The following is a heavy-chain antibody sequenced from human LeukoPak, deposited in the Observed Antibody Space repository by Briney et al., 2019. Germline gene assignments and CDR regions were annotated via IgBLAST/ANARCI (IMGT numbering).Heavy chain of an antibody. CDR3: ARTRVLKGSGYYTAFDY. V-gene: IGHV3-21*01. J-gene: IGHJ4*02. Sequence: GGSLRLSCAASGYTFSSYSMHWVRQAPGKGLEWVSSISSSSYIYYADSVKGRFTISRDNSKNSLYLQMNSLRAEDTAVYYCARTRVLKGSGYYTAFDYWGQGTLVTVSS. CDR2: ISSSSYI. CDR1: GYTFSSYS. D-gene: IGHD3-3*01.